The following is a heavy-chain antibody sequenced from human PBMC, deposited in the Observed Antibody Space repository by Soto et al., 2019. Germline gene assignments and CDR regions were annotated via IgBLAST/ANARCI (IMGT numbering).Heavy chain of an antibody. D-gene: IGHD1-20*01. CDR2: ISGSGDST. V-gene: IGHV3-23*01. CDR3: VKLPRGSMTPRYVDL. Sequence: EVQLLESGGGLVQPGGSLRLSCSASGFTFSSYAMSWVRQAPGKGLEWVSGISGSGDSTYYADSVKGRVAIARDNSKNTLYVQMSGLRADDTAVYYCVKLPRGSMTPRYVDLWGRGTLVTVSS. CDR1: GFTFSSYA. J-gene: IGHJ2*01.